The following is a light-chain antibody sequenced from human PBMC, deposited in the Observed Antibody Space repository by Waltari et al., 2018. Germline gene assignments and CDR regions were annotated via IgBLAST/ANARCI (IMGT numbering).Light chain of an antibody. CDR1: QSVGSH. CDR3: QQRNTWPLT. V-gene: IGKV3-11*01. CDR2: GAS. Sequence: IVLTQSPATLYFSPGEKATLSCSARQSVGSHLAWIQQKPGQAPRLLIFGASSRATGIPGRFSGSGSGTDFTLTIAGLEPEDLAVYYCQQRNTWPLTSGGGTKVEIK. J-gene: IGKJ4*01.